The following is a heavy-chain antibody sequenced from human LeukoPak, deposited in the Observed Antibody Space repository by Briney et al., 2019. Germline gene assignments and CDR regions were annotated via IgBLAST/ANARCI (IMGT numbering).Heavy chain of an antibody. D-gene: IGHD2-15*01. V-gene: IGHV3-23*01. CDR2: ISGSDGST. J-gene: IGHJ5*02. Sequence: GGSRRLSCAASGFTFSPYAMSWVRQAPGKGLEWVSGISGSDGSTDYADSVKGRFTISRDNSKNTLYLQMNSLRAEDTAVYHCAKDGRGGNCCNWFDPWGQGTLITVSS. CDR1: GFTFSPYA. CDR3: AKDGRGGNCCNWFDP.